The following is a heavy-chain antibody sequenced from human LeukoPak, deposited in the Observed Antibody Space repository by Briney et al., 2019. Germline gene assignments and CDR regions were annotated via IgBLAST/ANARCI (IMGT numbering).Heavy chain of an antibody. J-gene: IGHJ5*02. CDR1: GGSISSYY. CDR2: IYTSGST. D-gene: IGHD6-6*01. Sequence: PSETLSLTYTVSGGSISSYYWSWIRQPPGKGLEWIGYIYTSGSTNYNPSLKSRVTISVDTSKNQFSLKLSSVTAADTAVYYCARLSSSGRGWFDPWGQRTLVTVSS. CDR3: ARLSSSGRGWFDP. V-gene: IGHV4-4*09.